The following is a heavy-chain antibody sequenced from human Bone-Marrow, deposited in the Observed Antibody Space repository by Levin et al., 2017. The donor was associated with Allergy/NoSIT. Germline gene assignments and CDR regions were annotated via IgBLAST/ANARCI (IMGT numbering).Heavy chain of an antibody. V-gene: IGHV1-8*01. D-gene: IGHD4-17*01. CDR3: ARVPVGDYRRAFTLLDY. CDR2: MNPNSGNT. CDR1: GYTFTSYD. J-gene: IGHJ4*02. Sequence: GESLKISCKASGYTFTSYDINWVRQATGQGLEWMGWMNPNSGNTGYAQKFQGRVTMTRNTSISTAYMELSSLRSEDTAVYYCARVPVGDYRRAFTLLDYWGQGTLVTVSS.